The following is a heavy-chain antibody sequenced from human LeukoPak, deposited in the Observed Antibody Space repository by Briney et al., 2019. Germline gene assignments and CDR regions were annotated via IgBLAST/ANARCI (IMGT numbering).Heavy chain of an antibody. J-gene: IGHJ4*02. CDR1: RFTFSSYA. V-gene: IGHV3-23*01. D-gene: IGHD5-18*01. Sequence: GGSLRLSCAASRFTFSSYAMGWIRQAPGKGLEWVSAITASGGNTYYADSVKGRFTISRDNSKNTLYLQVNSLRAEDTAVYYCAKGNGYSYGRYYFDYWGQGTLVTVSS. CDR3: AKGNGYSYGRYYFDY. CDR2: ITASGGNT.